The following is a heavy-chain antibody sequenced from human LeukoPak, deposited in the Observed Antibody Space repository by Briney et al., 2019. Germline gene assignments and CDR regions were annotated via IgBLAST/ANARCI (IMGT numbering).Heavy chain of an antibody. CDR1: GFTFSDHY. J-gene: IGHJ4*02. CDR2: TRNKANSYTT. V-gene: IGHV3-72*01. Sequence: PGGSLRLSCAASGFTFSDHYMDWVRQAPGKGLEWVGRTRNKANSYTTEYAASVKGRFTISIDNSKNSLYLQMNSLKTEDTAVYYCARGDYDYVWGTFGYWGQGTLVTVSS. CDR3: ARGDYDYVWGTFGY. D-gene: IGHD3-16*01.